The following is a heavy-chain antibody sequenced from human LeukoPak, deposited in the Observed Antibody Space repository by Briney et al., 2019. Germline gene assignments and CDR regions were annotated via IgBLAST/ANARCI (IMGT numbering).Heavy chain of an antibody. CDR2: ISGSGGST. V-gene: IGHV3-23*01. CDR3: AKEGSSSGWYGYYFDY. Sequence: GGSLRLSCAASGFTFSSYAMSWVRQAPGKGLEWVSAISGSGGSTYYADSVKGRFTISRDNSKNTLYLQVNSLRAEDTAVYYCAKEGSSSGWYGYYFDYWGQGTLVTVS. J-gene: IGHJ4*02. D-gene: IGHD6-19*01. CDR1: GFTFSSYA.